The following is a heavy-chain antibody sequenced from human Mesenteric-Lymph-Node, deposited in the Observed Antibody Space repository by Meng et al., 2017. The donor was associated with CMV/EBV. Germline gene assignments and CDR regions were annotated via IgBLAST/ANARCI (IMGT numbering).Heavy chain of an antibody. J-gene: IGHJ5*02. CDR1: GYTFTGYY. Sequence: ASVKVSCKASGYTFTGYYMHWVRQAPGQGLEWMGWINPNSGGTNYAQKFQGRVTMTRDTSISTAYMELTRLRSDDTAVYYCARRYCSSTSCYTRWFDPWGQGTLVTVSS. V-gene: IGHV1-2*02. CDR2: INPNSGGT. D-gene: IGHD2-2*02. CDR3: ARRYCSSTSCYTRWFDP.